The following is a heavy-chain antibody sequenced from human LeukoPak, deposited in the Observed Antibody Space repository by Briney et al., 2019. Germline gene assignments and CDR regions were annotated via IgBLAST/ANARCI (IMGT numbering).Heavy chain of an antibody. CDR3: TRMTTGHDY. CDR1: GVSFNDYY. CDR2: INHSGYT. Sequence: PPETLSLTCAVSGVSFNDYYWSWVRQTPGKGLEWIGEINHSGYTNDSPSLKSRVTLSIDTSRKQFSLNLRSVTVADTGIYYCTRMTTGHDYWGQGTLVTVSS. J-gene: IGHJ4*02. V-gene: IGHV4-34*01. D-gene: IGHD4-17*01.